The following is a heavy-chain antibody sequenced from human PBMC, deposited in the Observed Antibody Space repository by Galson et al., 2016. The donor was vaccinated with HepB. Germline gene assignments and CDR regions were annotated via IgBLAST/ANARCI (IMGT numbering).Heavy chain of an antibody. V-gene: IGHV1-69*04. CDR3: AKDPRLSTIATSDYFDY. CDR2: IIPILGIA. CDR1: GGTFSSYT. Sequence: SVKVSCKASGGTFSSYTISWVRQAPGQGLEWMGRIIPILGIANYAPKFQGRVTITADKSTSTAYMELSSLRSEDTAVYYCAKDPRLSTIATSDYFDYWGQGTLVTVSS. J-gene: IGHJ4*02. D-gene: IGHD1-26*01.